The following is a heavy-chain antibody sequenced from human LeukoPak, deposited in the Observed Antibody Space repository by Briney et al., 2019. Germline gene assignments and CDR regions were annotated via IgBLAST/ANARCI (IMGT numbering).Heavy chain of an antibody. D-gene: IGHD3-9*01. CDR3: ARHKPVLRYFDWLSYFDY. CDR1: GGSFSGHS. V-gene: IGHV4-34*01. Sequence: KSSETLSLTCAVYGGSFSGHSWSWIRQPPGKGLEWIGEINHSGSTNYNPSLKSRVTISVDTSKNQFSLKLSSVTAADTAVYYCARHKPVLRYFDWLSYFDYWGQGTLVTVSS. CDR2: INHSGST. J-gene: IGHJ4*02.